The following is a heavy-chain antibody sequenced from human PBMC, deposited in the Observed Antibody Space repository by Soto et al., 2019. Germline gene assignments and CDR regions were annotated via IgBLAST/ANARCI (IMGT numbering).Heavy chain of an antibody. D-gene: IGHD6-13*01. J-gene: IGHJ4*02. CDR1: GFTFSSYG. CDR3: ARADRSWYSSSCFDY. CDR2: IWYDGSNK. Sequence: QVQLVESGGGVVQPGRSLRLSCAASGFTFSSYGMHWVRQAPGKGLEWVAVIWYDGSNKYYADSVKGRFTISRDNSKNTLYLQMNSLRAEDTAVYYCARADRSWYSSSCFDYWGQGTLVTVSS. V-gene: IGHV3-33*01.